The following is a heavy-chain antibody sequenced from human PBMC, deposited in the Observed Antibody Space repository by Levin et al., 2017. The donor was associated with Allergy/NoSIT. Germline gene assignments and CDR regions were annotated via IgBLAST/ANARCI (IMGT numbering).Heavy chain of an antibody. Sequence: ASVKVSCKASGYTFTSYYMHWVRQAPGQGLEWMGIINPSGGSTSYAQKFQGRVTMTRDTSTSTVYMELSSLRSEDTAVYYCARGEGITIFGVVIIAATTGGDAFDIWGQGTMVTVSS. D-gene: IGHD3-3*01. V-gene: IGHV1-46*01. CDR3: ARGEGITIFGVVIIAATTGGDAFDI. CDR2: INPSGGST. J-gene: IGHJ3*02. CDR1: GYTFTSYY.